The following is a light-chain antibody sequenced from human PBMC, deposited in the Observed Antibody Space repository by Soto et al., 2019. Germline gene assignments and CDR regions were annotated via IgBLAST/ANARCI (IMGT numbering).Light chain of an antibody. CDR3: CSYAGSYPV. Sequence: QSVLTQPRSVSGPPGQSVTISCTGTSSDVGGYNYVSWYQQHPGKAPKLMIYDVSKRPSGVPDRFSGSKSGNTASLTISGLQAEDEADYYCCSYAGSYPVFGGGTKLTVL. J-gene: IGLJ2*01. CDR2: DVS. V-gene: IGLV2-11*01. CDR1: SSDVGGYNY.